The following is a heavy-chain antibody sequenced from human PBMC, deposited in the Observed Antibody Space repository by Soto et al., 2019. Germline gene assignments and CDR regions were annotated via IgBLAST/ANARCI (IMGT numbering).Heavy chain of an antibody. D-gene: IGHD3-3*01. CDR3: ARVRDYDFWSGYVYYFDY. V-gene: IGHV3-21*01. J-gene: IGHJ4*02. Sequence: GGSLRLSCAASGFTFSSYSMNWVRQAPGKGLEWVSSISSSSSYIYYADSVKGRFTISRDNAKNSLYLQMNSLRAEDTAVYYCARVRDYDFWSGYVYYFDYWGQGTLVTVSS. CDR2: ISSSSSYI. CDR1: GFTFSSYS.